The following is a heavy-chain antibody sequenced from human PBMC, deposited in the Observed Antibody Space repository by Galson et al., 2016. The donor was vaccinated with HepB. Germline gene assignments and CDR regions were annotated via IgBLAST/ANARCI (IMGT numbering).Heavy chain of an antibody. J-gene: IGHJ4*02. V-gene: IGHV3-15*01. Sequence: SPRLSCAASGSRFRDAWMSWVRQAPGKGLEWLGRIKSTSHGGATEYAAPVKGRLLISRDDSENTVSLQMNRLSTDDTAVYYCTTAFPVWTSDSFDYWGRGTLVSVSS. D-gene: IGHD1-1*01. CDR3: TTAFPVWTSDSFDY. CDR2: IKSTSHGGAT. CDR1: GSRFRDAW.